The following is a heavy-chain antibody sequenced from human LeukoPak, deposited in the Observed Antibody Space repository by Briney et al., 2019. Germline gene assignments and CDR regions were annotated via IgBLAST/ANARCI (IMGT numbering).Heavy chain of an antibody. D-gene: IGHD5-18*01. V-gene: IGHV3-30*14. CDR3: AIGYRSSYYMDV. J-gene: IGHJ6*03. CDR1: GFTFSSYA. Sequence: GSLRLSCAASGFTFSSYAMHWVRQAPGKGLEWVAVISYDGSNKYYADSVKGRFTISRDNSKNTLYLQMNSLRAEDTAVYYCAIGYRSSYYMDVWGKGTTVTVSS. CDR2: ISYDGSNK.